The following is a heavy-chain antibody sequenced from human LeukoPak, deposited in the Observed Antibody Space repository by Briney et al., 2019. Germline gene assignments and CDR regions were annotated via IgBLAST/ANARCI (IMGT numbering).Heavy chain of an antibody. CDR1: GYTFTSYD. CDR3: ARTLLYSSGWDNWFDP. V-gene: IGHV1-8*02. Sequence: ASVKVSCKASGYTFTSYDINWVRQATGQGLEWMGWMNPNSGNTGYAQKFQGRVTMTRNTSISTAYMELSSLRSEDTAVYYCARTLLYSSGWDNWFDPWGQGTLVTVSS. CDR2: MNPNSGNT. J-gene: IGHJ5*02. D-gene: IGHD6-19*01.